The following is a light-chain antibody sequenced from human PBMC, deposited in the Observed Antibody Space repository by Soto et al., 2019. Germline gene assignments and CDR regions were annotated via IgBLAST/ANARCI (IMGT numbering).Light chain of an antibody. Sequence: DTPMTQSPSSLSASVGDRVTITCQASQDISNYLNWYQQKPGKAPKLLIYDASNLESGVPSRFSGSGSGTDFTFTISSLQPEDIATYYCQQYDNLPRFTFGPGTKVDIK. J-gene: IGKJ3*01. CDR3: QQYDNLPRFT. CDR2: DAS. V-gene: IGKV1-33*01. CDR1: QDISNY.